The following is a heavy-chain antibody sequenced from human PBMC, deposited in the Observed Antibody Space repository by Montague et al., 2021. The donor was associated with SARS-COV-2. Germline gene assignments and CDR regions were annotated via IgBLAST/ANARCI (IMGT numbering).Heavy chain of an antibody. J-gene: IGHJ5*02. CDR1: GGSISSSSYY. V-gene: IGHV4-39*01. D-gene: IGHD2-2*01. Sequence: SETLSLTCTVSGGSISSSSYYWGWIRQPPGKGLEWIGSIYYSGSTYYNPSLKSRVTISVDTSKNQFSLKLSSVTAADTAVYYCARQGDQLLLEYWFDPWGQGTLVTASS. CDR2: IYYSGST. CDR3: ARQGDQLLLEYWFDP.